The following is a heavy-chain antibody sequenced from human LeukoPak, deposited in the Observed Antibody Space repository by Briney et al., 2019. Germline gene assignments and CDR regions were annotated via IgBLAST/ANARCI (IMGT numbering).Heavy chain of an antibody. CDR3: ARDWDCSGGACRDCFDP. J-gene: IGHJ5*02. V-gene: IGHV1-18*01. CDR1: GYTFTNYG. CDR2: ISADNGDT. D-gene: IGHD2-15*01. Sequence: ASVKVSCKASGYTFTNYGISRVRQAPGQGLEWMGWISADNGDTNYAQNLQDRVTMTTDTSTSTVYMELRSLRSDDTAVYYCARDWDCSGGACRDCFDPWGQGTLVTVSS.